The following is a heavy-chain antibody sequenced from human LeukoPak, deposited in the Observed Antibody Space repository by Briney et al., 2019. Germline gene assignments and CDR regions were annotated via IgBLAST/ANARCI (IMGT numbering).Heavy chain of an antibody. V-gene: IGHV4-4*07. CDR1: GGSISSNY. CDR3: ARGSYSGSSTGAFDI. D-gene: IGHD1-26*01. Sequence: SETLSLTCTVSGGSISSNYWTWIRQPAGEGLEWIGRIYSSGSTNYNPSLKSRVTMSVDTSTNQFSLKLSSVTAADTAVYYCARGSYSGSSTGAFDIWGRGTMVTVSS. J-gene: IGHJ3*02. CDR2: IYSSGST.